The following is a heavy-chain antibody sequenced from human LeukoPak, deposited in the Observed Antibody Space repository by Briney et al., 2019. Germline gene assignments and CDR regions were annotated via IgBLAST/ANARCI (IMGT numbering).Heavy chain of an antibody. CDR1: GFTFSDYY. CDR2: ISSSDSTI. J-gene: IGHJ4*02. V-gene: IGHV3-11*04. CDR3: ARADCSSTSCYELDY. D-gene: IGHD2-2*01. Sequence: GGSLRLSCAGSGFTFSDYYMSWIRQAPGKGLEWFSYISSSDSTIKYTDSVKGRFTISRDNAKNSLFLQMHSLRADDTAVYYCARADCSSTSCYELDYWGQGTLVTVSS.